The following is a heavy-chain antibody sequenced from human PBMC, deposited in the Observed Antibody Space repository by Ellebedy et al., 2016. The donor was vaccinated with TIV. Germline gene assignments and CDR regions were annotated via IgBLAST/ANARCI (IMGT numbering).Heavy chain of an antibody. CDR2: INPKTGDI. CDR1: GYIFTDHR. Sequence: AASVKVSCKASGYIFTDHRVDWVRQAPGQGLEWMGWINPKTGDIHYVQRFQGRVTMTRDTSITTVYMELDRRTSDDTAVYYCAGDRHYYDSSAAFDIWGQGTMVTVSS. CDR3: AGDRHYYDSSAAFDI. D-gene: IGHD3-22*01. V-gene: IGHV1-2*02. J-gene: IGHJ3*02.